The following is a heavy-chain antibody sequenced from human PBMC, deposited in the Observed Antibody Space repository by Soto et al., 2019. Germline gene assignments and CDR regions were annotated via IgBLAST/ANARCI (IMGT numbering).Heavy chain of an antibody. V-gene: IGHV3-53*02. CDR3: ARRVIVATGNWFDH. D-gene: IGHD5-12*01. J-gene: IGHJ5*02. CDR2: IYSGGST. CDR1: GFTVSSNY. Sequence: EVQLVETGGGLIQPGGSLRLSCAASGFTVSSNYMSWVRPAPGKGLEWVSVIYSGGSTHYADSVKGRFAISRDNSKNTLYLQMNSLRAEDTAVYSCARRVIVATGNWFDHWGQGTLVTVSS.